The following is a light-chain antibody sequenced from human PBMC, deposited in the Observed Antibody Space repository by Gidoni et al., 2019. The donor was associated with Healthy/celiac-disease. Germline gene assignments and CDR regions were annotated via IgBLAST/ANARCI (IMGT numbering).Light chain of an antibody. CDR3: QQRSNWPPTT. CDR2: DAS. V-gene: IGKV3-11*01. CDR1: QSVSSY. Sequence: EIVLTPSPATLSLSPGDRATLSSRASQSVSSYLAWYQQKPGQAPRLLIYDASNRATGIPARFSGSGSGTDFTLTISSLEPEDFAVYYCQQRSNWPPTTFGQGTRLEIK. J-gene: IGKJ5*01.